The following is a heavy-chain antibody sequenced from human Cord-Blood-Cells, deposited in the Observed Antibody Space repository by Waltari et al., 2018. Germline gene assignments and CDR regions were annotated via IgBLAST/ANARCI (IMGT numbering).Heavy chain of an antibody. V-gene: IGHV4-34*01. CDR1: GGSFSGYC. CDR3: ARADHSNYFDY. J-gene: IGHJ4*02. Sequence: QVQLQQWGAGLLKPSETLSLTCAVYGGSFSGYCWSWIRQPPGKGLEWIGEINHSGSTNYNPSLKSRVTISVDTSKNQFSLKLSSVTAADTAVYYCARADHSNYFDYWGQGTLVTISS. D-gene: IGHD4-4*01. CDR2: INHSGST.